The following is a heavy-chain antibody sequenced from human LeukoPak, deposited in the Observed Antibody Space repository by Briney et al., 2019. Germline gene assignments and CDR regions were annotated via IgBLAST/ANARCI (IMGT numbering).Heavy chain of an antibody. CDR2: ISGSGGST. V-gene: IGHV3-23*01. Sequence: GGSLRLSCAASGFTFSSYGMSWVRQAPGKGLEWVSAISGSGGSTYYADSVRGRFTISRDNSKNTLYLQMNSLRAEDTAVYFCAKGSKAVLFTRDHYMDVWGKGTTVTISS. D-gene: IGHD6-19*01. J-gene: IGHJ6*03. CDR1: GFTFSSYG. CDR3: AKGSKAVLFTRDHYMDV.